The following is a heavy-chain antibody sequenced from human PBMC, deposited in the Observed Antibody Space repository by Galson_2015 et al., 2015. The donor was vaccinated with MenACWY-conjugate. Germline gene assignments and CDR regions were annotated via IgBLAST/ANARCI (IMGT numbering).Heavy chain of an antibody. CDR2: IIPVFHTP. CDR3: ARPGGDYEQRTFFDY. J-gene: IGHJ4*02. Sequence: SVKVSCKASVDSFNTYSFNWIRQAPGQGPEWLGGIIPVFHTPDSATRFQGRLPIYEDESPSTVYMELSSLRSDDTAIYYCARPGGDYEQRTFFDYWGQGTLVTVAS. CDR1: VDSFNTYS. V-gene: IGHV1-69*13. D-gene: IGHD2-21*02.